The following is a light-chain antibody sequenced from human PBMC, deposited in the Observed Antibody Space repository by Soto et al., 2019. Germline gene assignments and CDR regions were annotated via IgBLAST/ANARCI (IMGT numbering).Light chain of an antibody. J-gene: IGLJ1*01. CDR2: DVN. Sequence: QSALTQPASVSGSPGQSITISCTGTSSDIGAFTFVSWYQQHPGKVPKLMIFDVNRRPSGVSDRFSGSKSGNTASLTISGVQAEDEGDEYCSSYTSSSTHVFGSGTKLTVL. V-gene: IGLV2-14*03. CDR1: SSDIGAFTF. CDR3: SSYTSSSTHV.